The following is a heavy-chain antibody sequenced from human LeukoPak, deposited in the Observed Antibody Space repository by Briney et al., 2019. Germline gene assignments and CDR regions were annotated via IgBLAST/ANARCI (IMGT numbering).Heavy chain of an antibody. Sequence: PGGSLRLSCAASGFTFSGYAMHWVRQAPGKGLEWVAFISYDGSDNFYADSVKGRFTISRDNSKNMLYLQMNSLRAEDTALYYCATEGAADHNDAFDIWGQGTLVTVSS. V-gene: IGHV3-30*04. CDR3: ATEGAADHNDAFDI. J-gene: IGHJ3*02. CDR1: GFTFSGYA. CDR2: ISYDGSDN. D-gene: IGHD2-15*01.